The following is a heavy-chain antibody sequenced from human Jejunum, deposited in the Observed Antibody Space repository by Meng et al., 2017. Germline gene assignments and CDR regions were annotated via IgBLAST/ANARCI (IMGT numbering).Heavy chain of an antibody. CDR3: AKYSRGFDS. Sequence: QVQLQESGPGLVKPSGTLSLTCAVSGDAISGSNWWSWVRQPPGKGLEWIGEIYHSGITYYNPSLKSRVTISVDKSKNQFSLRLSFVTAADTAVYYCAKYSRGFDSWGQGTLVTVSS. CDR2: IYHSGIT. V-gene: IGHV4-4*02. J-gene: IGHJ4*02. D-gene: IGHD2-15*01. CDR1: GDAISGSNW.